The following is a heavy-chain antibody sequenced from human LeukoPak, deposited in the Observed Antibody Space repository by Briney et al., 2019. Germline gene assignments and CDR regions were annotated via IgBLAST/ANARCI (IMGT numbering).Heavy chain of an antibody. CDR1: GVTFSSYW. V-gene: IGHV3-7*01. CDR2: IKEDGSEK. Sequence: PGGSLRLSCAASGVTFSSYWMSWVRQAPGKGLEWVANIKEDGSEKYYVDSVKGRFTISRDNAKNSLYLQMNSLRAEDTAVYYCARGVYYYGSSGTYFDYWGQGTLVTVSS. D-gene: IGHD3-22*01. J-gene: IGHJ4*02. CDR3: ARGVYYYGSSGTYFDY.